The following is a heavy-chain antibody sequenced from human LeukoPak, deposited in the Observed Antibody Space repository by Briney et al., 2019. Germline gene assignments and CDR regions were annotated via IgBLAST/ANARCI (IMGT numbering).Heavy chain of an antibody. CDR3: ARGSRAAPPPFDI. D-gene: IGHD6-6*01. J-gene: IGHJ3*02. CDR1: GGSISGGTYY. CDR2: IYTSGST. Sequence: SETLSLTCTVSGGSISGGTYYWSWIRQPAGKGLEWIGRIYTSGSTNYNPSLKSRVTISVDTSKNQFSLKLSSVTAADTAVYYCARGSRAAPPPFDIWGQGTMVTVSS. V-gene: IGHV4-61*02.